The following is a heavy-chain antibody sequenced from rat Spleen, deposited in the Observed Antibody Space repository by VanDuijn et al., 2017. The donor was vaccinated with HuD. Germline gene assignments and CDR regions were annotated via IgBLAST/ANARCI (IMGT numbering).Heavy chain of an antibody. CDR3: TTENYWFAY. J-gene: IGHJ3*01. D-gene: IGHD1-10*01. CDR1: GFTFSNYD. CDR2: ISFDGSST. Sequence: EVQLVESDGGLVQPGRSLKLSCAASGFTFSNYDMAWVRQAPTKGLEWVASISFDGSSTYYRDSVKGRFTISRENAKSTLYLQMDSLRSEDTATYYCTTENYWFAYWGQGTLVTVSS. V-gene: IGHV5-20*01.